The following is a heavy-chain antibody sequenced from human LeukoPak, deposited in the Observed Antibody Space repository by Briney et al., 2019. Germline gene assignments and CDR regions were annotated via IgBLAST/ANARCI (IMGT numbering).Heavy chain of an antibody. V-gene: IGHV3-64*01. CDR2: ISSNGGST. Sequence: GGSLRLSCAASGFTFSSYAMHWVRQAPGKGLEYVSAISSNGGSTYYANSVKGRFTISRDNSKNTLYLQMGSLRAEDMAVYYCARSRLGLDAFDIWGQGTMVTVSS. CDR3: ARSRLGLDAFDI. J-gene: IGHJ3*02. D-gene: IGHD1-26*01. CDR1: GFTFSSYA.